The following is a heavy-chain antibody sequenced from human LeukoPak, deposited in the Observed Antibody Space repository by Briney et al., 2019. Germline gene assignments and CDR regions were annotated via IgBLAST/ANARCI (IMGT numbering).Heavy chain of an antibody. Sequence: GGSLRLSCAASGFTFSSYWMHWVRQAPGKGLEWVANIKQDGSEKYYVDSVKGRFTISRDNAKNSLYLQMNSLRAEDTAVYYCARDRGFDYFDYWGQGTLVTVSS. D-gene: IGHD3-10*01. CDR2: IKQDGSEK. V-gene: IGHV3-7*01. CDR3: ARDRGFDYFDY. J-gene: IGHJ4*02. CDR1: GFTFSSYW.